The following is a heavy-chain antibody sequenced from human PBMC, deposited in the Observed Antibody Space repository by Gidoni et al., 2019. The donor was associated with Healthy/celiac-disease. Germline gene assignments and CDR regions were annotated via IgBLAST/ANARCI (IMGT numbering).Heavy chain of an antibody. Sequence: QVQLQESGPGLVKPSQTLSLTCTVPGGSISSGSSYWSWIRQPAGKGLEWIGRIYTSGSTNYNPSLKSRVTMSVDTSKNQFSLKLSSVTAADTAVYYCAREGLLFDYWGQGTLVTVSS. CDR2: IYTSGST. D-gene: IGHD2-15*01. CDR3: AREGLLFDY. V-gene: IGHV4-61*02. CDR1: GGSISSGSSY. J-gene: IGHJ4*02.